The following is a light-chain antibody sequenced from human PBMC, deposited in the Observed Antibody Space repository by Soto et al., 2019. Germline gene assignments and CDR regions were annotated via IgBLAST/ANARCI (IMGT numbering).Light chain of an antibody. CDR3: SSYTSRYTGE. V-gene: IGLV2-14*01. Sequence: QSALTQPASVSGSPGQSITISCTGTSSDVGGYDYVSWYQHHPDKAPKLLIYEVSNRPSGLSNRFSGSKSGNTASLTISGLQAEDEADYYCSSYTSRYTGEFGGGTKLTVL. CDR2: EVS. CDR1: SSDVGGYDY. J-gene: IGLJ3*02.